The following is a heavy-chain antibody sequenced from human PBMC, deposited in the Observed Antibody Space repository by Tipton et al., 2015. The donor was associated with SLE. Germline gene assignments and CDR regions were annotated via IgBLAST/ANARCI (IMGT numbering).Heavy chain of an antibody. Sequence: TLSLTCSVSGDSINSGTYYWNWIRQPAGKGLEWIGHIYTSGSTYYNPSLKSRVTISVDTSTNQFSLKLSSVTAADTAVYYCARDGNLYYDFWSGYRYFDYWGQGTLVTVSS. CDR2: IYTSGST. D-gene: IGHD3-3*01. CDR3: ARDGNLYYDFWSGYRYFDY. J-gene: IGHJ4*02. V-gene: IGHV4-61*09. CDR1: GDSINSGTYY.